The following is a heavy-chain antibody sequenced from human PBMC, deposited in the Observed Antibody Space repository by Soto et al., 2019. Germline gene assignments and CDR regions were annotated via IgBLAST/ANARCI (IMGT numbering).Heavy chain of an antibody. V-gene: IGHV3-21*01. J-gene: IGHJ4*02. CDR2: ISSSAVYI. CDR1: GFNFITYS. Sequence: EVQLVESGGGPVRPGGTLKLSCAASGFNFITYSLSWVRQAPGKGLEWVASISSSAVYIDYADSVKGRFTISRDNAHNSLYTQMNTLSAEHTATYHCVRAGLAYYEIKWVHFDNWGQGALVTVS. D-gene: IGHD3-22*01. CDR3: VRAGLAYYEIKWVHFDN.